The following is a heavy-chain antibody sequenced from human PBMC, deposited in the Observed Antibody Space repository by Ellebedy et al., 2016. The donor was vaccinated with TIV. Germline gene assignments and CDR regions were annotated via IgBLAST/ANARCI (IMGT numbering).Heavy chain of an antibody. CDR3: ARLRGYDPVTGYFENAFDL. CDR1: GFSLSTDKVG. J-gene: IGHJ3*01. D-gene: IGHD3-9*01. Sequence: SGPTPVKPTQTLTLTCTFSGFSLSTDKVGVGWIRQPPGKALEWLALIYWDDDKRHSPSLKRRLTITKATSHNQVALTLTNVDPVDTATYYCARLRGYDPVTGYFENAFDLWGQGKMVTVSS. V-gene: IGHV2-5*02. CDR2: IYWDDDK.